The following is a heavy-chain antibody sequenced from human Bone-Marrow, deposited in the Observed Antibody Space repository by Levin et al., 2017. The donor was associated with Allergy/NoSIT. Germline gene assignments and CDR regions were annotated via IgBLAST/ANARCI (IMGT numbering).Heavy chain of an antibody. Sequence: GESLKISCAASGFPFSHAWMSWVRQVPGKGLEWVGRIKRETDGGTTVYAAPVRGRFTISRDDSKNMLYLQMNSLRTEDTAVYYCATPGYCSGGSCLLPWAYWGQGSLVTVSS. J-gene: IGHJ4*02. D-gene: IGHD2-15*01. V-gene: IGHV3-15*01. CDR2: IKRETDGGTT. CDR3: ATPGYCSGGSCLLPWAY. CDR1: GFPFSHAW.